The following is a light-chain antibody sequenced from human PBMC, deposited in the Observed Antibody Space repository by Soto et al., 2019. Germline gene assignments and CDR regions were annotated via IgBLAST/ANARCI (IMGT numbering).Light chain of an antibody. Sequence: ALTQPPSASGSPGQSVTISCTGTSSDVGGYNYVSWYQQHPGKAPKLMIYEVSKRPSGVPDRFSGSKSGNTASLTVSGLQVEDEADYYCSSYAGSNNLVFGGGTKLTVL. CDR3: SSYAGSNNLV. V-gene: IGLV2-8*01. CDR1: SSDVGGYNY. CDR2: EVS. J-gene: IGLJ2*01.